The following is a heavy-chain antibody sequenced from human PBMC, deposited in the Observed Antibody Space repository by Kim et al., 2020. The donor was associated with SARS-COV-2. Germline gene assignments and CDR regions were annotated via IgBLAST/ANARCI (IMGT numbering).Heavy chain of an antibody. D-gene: IGHD3-22*01. V-gene: IGHV1-46*01. Sequence: ASVKVSCKASGYTFTSYYMHWVRQAPGQGLEWMGIINPSGGSTSYAQKFQGRVTMTRDTSTSTVYMELSSLRSEDTAVYYCAREEVVITIGDAFDIWGQGTMVTVSS. CDR3: AREEVVITIGDAFDI. CDR2: INPSGGST. J-gene: IGHJ3*02. CDR1: GYTFTSYY.